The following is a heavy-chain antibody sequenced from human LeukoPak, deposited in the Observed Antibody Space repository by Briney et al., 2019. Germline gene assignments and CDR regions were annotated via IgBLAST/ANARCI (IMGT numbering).Heavy chain of an antibody. CDR1: GFTFRSYA. J-gene: IGHJ4*02. CDR2: ISDSGGTT. Sequence: PGGSLRLSCAASGFTFRSYAMSWVRHAPGEGLEWVAAISDSGGTTYYADSVKGRFTISRDNSKDTLFLQMNSLKADDTAVYYCAKASRQAAVASPLDYWGQGTLVTVSS. CDR3: AKASRQAAVASPLDY. D-gene: IGHD6-19*01. V-gene: IGHV3-23*01.